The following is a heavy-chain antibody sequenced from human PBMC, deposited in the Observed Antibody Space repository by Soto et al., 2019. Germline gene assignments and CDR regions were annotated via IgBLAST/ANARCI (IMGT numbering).Heavy chain of an antibody. V-gene: IGHV1-46*01. CDR3: ARDRVAFSSSPVHYYYYGMDV. CDR1: GYTFTSYY. D-gene: IGHD6-6*01. Sequence: WASVKVSCKASGYTFTSYYMHWVRQAPGQGLEWMGIINPSGGSTSYAQKFQGRVTMTRDTSTSTVYMELSSLRSEDTAVYYCARDRVAFSSSPVHYYYYGMDVWGQGTTVTVSS. CDR2: INPSGGST. J-gene: IGHJ6*02.